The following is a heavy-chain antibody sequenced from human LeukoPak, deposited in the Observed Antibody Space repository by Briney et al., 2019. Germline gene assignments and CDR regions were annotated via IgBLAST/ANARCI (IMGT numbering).Heavy chain of an antibody. V-gene: IGHV3-30-3*01. J-gene: IGHJ4*02. CDR1: GFTFSSYA. Sequence: GGSLRLSCAASGFTFSSYAMSWVRQAPGKGLEWVAVISYDGSNKYYADSVKGRFTISRDNSKNTLYLQVNSLRAEDTAVYYCARSIASRGYSYGNGDYWGQGTLVTVSS. D-gene: IGHD5-18*01. CDR3: ARSIASRGYSYGNGDY. CDR2: ISYDGSNK.